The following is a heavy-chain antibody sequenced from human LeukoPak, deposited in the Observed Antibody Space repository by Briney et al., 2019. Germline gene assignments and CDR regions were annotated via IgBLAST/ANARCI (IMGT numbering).Heavy chain of an antibody. Sequence: GGSLRLSCAASGFTFSSYAMHWVRQAPGKGLEWVAVISYDGSNKYYADSVKGRFTISRDNSKNTLYLQMNSLRAEDTAVYYCARIQLLPYYYYGMDVWGQGTTVTVFS. CDR2: ISYDGSNK. J-gene: IGHJ6*02. D-gene: IGHD2-2*01. CDR1: GFTFSSYA. CDR3: ARIQLLPYYYYGMDV. V-gene: IGHV3-30-3*01.